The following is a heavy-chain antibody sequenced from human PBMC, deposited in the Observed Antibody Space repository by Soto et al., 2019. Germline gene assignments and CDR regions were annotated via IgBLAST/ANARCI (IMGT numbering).Heavy chain of an antibody. CDR2: ISRDASTI. V-gene: IGHV3-48*03. D-gene: IGHD1-1*01. CDR3: ARDLDLLDY. Sequence: GGSLRLSCAASGFSFSTYEMNWVRQAPGKGLEFIAYISRDASTIFYADSVKGRFTISRDNAKNSLYLQMNGLRAEDTAVYYCARDLDLLDYWGQGTLVTVSS. CDR1: GFSFSTYE. J-gene: IGHJ4*02.